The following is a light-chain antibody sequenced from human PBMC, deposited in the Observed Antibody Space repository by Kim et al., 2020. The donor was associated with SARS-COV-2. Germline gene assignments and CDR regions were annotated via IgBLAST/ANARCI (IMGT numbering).Light chain of an antibody. Sequence: GHSVTISCTGTSSDVGSYNRVSWYQQPPGTAPKLMIYEVSNRPSGVPDRFSGSKSGNTASLTISGLQAEDEADYYCSSYTSSSTLLFGGGTQLTVL. CDR3: SSYTSSSTLL. CDR2: EVS. J-gene: IGLJ2*01. CDR1: SSDVGSYNR. V-gene: IGLV2-18*02.